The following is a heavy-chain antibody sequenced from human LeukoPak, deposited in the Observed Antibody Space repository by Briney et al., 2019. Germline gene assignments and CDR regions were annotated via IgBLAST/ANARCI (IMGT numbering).Heavy chain of an antibody. CDR2: ISWSGGVI. CDR1: GFTFSSYA. CDR3: AKDSSAGYSNSWSDS. V-gene: IGHV3-9*01. D-gene: IGHD6-13*01. J-gene: IGHJ5*01. Sequence: GRSLRLSCATSGFTFSSYAMHWVRQAPGKGLEWVSGISWSGGVIGYADSVKDRFTISRDNAKNSLYLQMNSLRTEDTALYYCAKDSSAGYSNSWSDSWGQGTLVTVSP.